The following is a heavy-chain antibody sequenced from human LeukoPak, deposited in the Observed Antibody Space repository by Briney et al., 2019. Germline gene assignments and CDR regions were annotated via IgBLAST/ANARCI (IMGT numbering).Heavy chain of an antibody. D-gene: IGHD3-16*01. J-gene: IGHJ4*02. CDR3: ARDFDDYVWGLGY. V-gene: IGHV3-30*02. Sequence: GGSLRLSCAASGFTFSSYGMHWVRQAPGKGLEWVAFIRYDGSNKYYADSVKGRFTISRDNSKNTLYLQMDSLRAEDTAIYYCARDFDDYVWGLGYWGQGTLVTVSS. CDR1: GFTFSSYG. CDR2: IRYDGSNK.